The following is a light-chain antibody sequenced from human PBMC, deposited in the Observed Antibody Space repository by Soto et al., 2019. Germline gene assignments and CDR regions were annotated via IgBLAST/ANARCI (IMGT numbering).Light chain of an antibody. J-gene: IGKJ1*01. CDR1: QSVSSSY. V-gene: IGKV3-20*01. Sequence: EIVLTQSPGTLSLSPGERATLSCRASQSVSSSYLAWYQQKPGQAPRLLIYGASSRATGIPDRCSGSGCGTDFTLTSSRLEPEDVAVYYCQQYGSSPTFGQGTKVEIK. CDR3: QQYGSSPT. CDR2: GAS.